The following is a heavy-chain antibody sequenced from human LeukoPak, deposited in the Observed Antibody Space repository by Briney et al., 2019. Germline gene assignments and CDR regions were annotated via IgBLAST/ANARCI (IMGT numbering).Heavy chain of an antibody. V-gene: IGHV1-2*06. CDR1: GYTFIDYY. J-gene: IGHJ5*02. D-gene: IGHD3-22*01. Sequence: ASVKVSCKASGYTFIDYYIHWVRQAPGQGLECMGRINPYSGGTNYAQKFQGRVTMTRDTSISTAYMELSRLRSDDTAVYYCARDDDSGYFSGPWGQGTLVTVSS. CDR3: ARDDDSGYFSGP. CDR2: INPYSGGT.